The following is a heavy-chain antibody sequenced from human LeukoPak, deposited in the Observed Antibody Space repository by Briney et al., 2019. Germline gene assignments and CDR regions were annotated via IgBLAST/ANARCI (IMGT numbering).Heavy chain of an antibody. CDR2: MYISGSS. V-gene: IGHV4-39*01. J-gene: IGHJ2*01. CDR3: ARPDFWSGGPNWYFDL. D-gene: IGHD3-3*01. CDR1: GGSISSSSYY. Sequence: SETLSLTCTVSGGSISSSSYYWGWIRQPPGEGLEWIGSMYISGSSYYNPSLKSRATISGDTSKNQFSLKLSSVTAADTAVYYCARPDFWSGGPNWYFDLWGRGTLVTVSS.